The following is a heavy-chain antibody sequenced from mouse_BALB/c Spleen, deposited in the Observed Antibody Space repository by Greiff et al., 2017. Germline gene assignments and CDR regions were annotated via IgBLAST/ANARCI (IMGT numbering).Heavy chain of an antibody. V-gene: IGHV1-80*01. Sequence: QVTLKESGAELVRPGSSVKISCKASGYAFSSYWMNWVKQRPGQGLEWIGQIYPGDGDTNYNGKFKGKATLTADKSSSTAYMQLSSLTSEDSAVYFCARWDLWFAYWGQGTLVTVSA. D-gene: IGHD4-1*01. CDR3: ARWDLWFAY. J-gene: IGHJ3*01. CDR2: IYPGDGDT. CDR1: GYAFSSYW.